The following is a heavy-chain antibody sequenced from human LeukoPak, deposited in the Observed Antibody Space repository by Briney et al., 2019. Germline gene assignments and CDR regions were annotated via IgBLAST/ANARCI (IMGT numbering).Heavy chain of an antibody. CDR2: IDYDGGSG. CDR3: AREGDVIYSLDY. J-gene: IGHJ4*02. V-gene: IGHV3-NL1*01. CDR1: GFTFSSYS. D-gene: IGHD2-15*01. Sequence: PGGSLRLSCAASGFTFSSYSMNWVRQAPGKGLEWVSSIDYDGGSGHYADSVKGRFTISRDNSKNTLFLQMNSLRVEDTAVYYCAREGDVIYSLDYWGQGTLVTVSS.